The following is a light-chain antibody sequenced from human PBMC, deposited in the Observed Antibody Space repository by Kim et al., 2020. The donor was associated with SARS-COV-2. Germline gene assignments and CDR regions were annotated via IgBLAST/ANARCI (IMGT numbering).Light chain of an antibody. CDR3: WSYAGESTLV. CDR1: SDDVGNYDL. V-gene: IGLV2-23*02. Sequence: QSALTQPASVSGSPGQSITISCTGTSDDVGNYDLVSWYQQHPGKAPKLLIYEVTKRPSGVSHRFSGSKSGNTASLTISGAQAEDEAHYYCWSYAGESTLVYGGGTKVTVL. J-gene: IGLJ3*02. CDR2: EVT.